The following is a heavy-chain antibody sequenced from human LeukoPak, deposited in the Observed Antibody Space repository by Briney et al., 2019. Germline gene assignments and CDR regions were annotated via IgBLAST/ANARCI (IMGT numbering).Heavy chain of an antibody. D-gene: IGHD1-26*01. Sequence: GGSLRLTCAASGFTFSSYSMNWVRQAPGKGLEWVANIKQDGSEKYYVDSVKGRFTISRDNAKNSLYLQMNSLRAEDTAVYYCARDKIVGATHFDYWGQGTLVTVSS. J-gene: IGHJ4*02. CDR2: IKQDGSEK. CDR3: ARDKIVGATHFDY. V-gene: IGHV3-7*01. CDR1: GFTFSSYS.